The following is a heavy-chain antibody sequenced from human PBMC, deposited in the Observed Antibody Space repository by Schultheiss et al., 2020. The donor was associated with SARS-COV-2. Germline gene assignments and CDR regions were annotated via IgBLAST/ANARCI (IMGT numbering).Heavy chain of an antibody. V-gene: IGHV3-53*01. D-gene: IGHD3-3*01. CDR1: GFTVSSNY. Sequence: GESLKISCAASGFTVSSNYMTWVRQAPGKGLEWVSVFYSGGTTYYADSVKGRFTMSRDNSKNTLYLQMNSLRAEDTAVYYCAKDAYYDFWSGYSGEYWGQGTLVTVSS. J-gene: IGHJ4*02. CDR3: AKDAYYDFWSGYSGEY. CDR2: FYSGGTT.